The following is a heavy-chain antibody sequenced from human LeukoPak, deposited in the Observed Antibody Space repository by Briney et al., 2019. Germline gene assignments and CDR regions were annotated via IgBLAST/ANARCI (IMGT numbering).Heavy chain of an antibody. CDR2: ISNDGSNK. CDR1: GFTFGSYA. CDR3: AREVAGAIYFDY. Sequence: GGSLRLSCAASGFTFGSYAMHWVRQAPGKGLEWVALISNDGSNKYYADSVKGRFTISRDNSKNTLYLQMNSLRAEDTAVYYCAREVAGAIYFDYWGQGTLVTVSS. D-gene: IGHD1-26*01. V-gene: IGHV3-30-3*01. J-gene: IGHJ4*02.